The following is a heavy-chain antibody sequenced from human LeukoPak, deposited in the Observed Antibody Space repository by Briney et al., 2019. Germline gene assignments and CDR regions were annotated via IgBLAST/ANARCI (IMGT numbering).Heavy chain of an antibody. V-gene: IGHV4-59*11. CDR1: ADSFSSHY. Sequence: MPSETLSLTCAVSADSFSSHYWTWIRQPPGKGLEWIGYISYIGSTNYNPSLKSRVTISIDMSKNQFSLKLSSVTAADTAVYYCARDLVTVTKGFDIWGQETMVSVSS. CDR2: ISYIGST. J-gene: IGHJ3*02. D-gene: IGHD4-17*01. CDR3: ARDLVTVTKGFDI.